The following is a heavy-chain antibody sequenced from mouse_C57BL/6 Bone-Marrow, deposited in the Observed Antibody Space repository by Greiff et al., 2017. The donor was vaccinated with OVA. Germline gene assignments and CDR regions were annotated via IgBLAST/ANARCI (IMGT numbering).Heavy chain of an antibody. V-gene: IGHV1-69*01. J-gene: IGHJ2*01. CDR1: GYTFTSSW. CDR2: IDPSDSYT. Sequence: QVQLQQPGAELVMPGASVKLSCKASGYTFTSSWMHWVKQRPGQGLEWIGEIDPSDSYTNYTQKFKGKSTLTVDKSSSTAYMQLSSLTTEDSAVYYCARLLQEDYFDYWGQGTTLTVSS. D-gene: IGHD2-10*01. CDR3: ARLLQEDYFDY.